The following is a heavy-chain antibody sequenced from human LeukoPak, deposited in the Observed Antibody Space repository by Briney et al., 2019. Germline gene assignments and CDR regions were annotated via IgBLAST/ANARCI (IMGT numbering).Heavy chain of an antibody. CDR3: ARKGSTSSYYYYYYMDV. Sequence: SETLSLTCTVSGGSISSGSYYWSWIRQPAGKGLEWIGRIYTSGSTNYNPSLKSRVTISVDTSKKQFSLRLSSATAADTAVYYCARKGSTSSYYYYYYMDVWGKGTTVTVSS. J-gene: IGHJ6*03. D-gene: IGHD2-2*01. V-gene: IGHV4-61*02. CDR2: IYTSGST. CDR1: GGSISSGSYY.